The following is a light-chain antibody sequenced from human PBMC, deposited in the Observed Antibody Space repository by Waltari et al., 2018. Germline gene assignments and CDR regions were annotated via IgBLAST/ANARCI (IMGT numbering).Light chain of an antibody. V-gene: IGLV2-14*03. J-gene: IGLJ3*02. Sequence: QSALTQLASVSGSPGQSLTISGTGTSSDVGGYNYVSWYQQHPRKLTKLLIFDVCDRPCVVTKLFSGSKTGNTASLIISSLQVQDESHSYCGSFTSISTWVFGGGTNLTVL. CDR1: SSDVGGYNY. CDR2: DVC. CDR3: GSFTSISTWV.